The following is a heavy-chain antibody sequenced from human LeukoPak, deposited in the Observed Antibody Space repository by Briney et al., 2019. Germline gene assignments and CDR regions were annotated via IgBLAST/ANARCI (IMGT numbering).Heavy chain of an antibody. Sequence: GGSLRLSCVASGFTSSSYWMHWVRQAPGKGLVWVSRINSDGSSTTYADSVKGRFTISRDNAKNTLYLQMNSLRAEDTAVYYCARDPDLSGYSLFDYWGQGTLVTVSS. CDR3: ARDPDLSGYSLFDY. V-gene: IGHV3-74*01. CDR1: GFTSSSYW. D-gene: IGHD3-22*01. CDR2: INSDGSST. J-gene: IGHJ4*02.